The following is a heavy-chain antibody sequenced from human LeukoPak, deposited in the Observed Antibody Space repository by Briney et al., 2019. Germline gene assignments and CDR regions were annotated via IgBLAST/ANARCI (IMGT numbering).Heavy chain of an antibody. J-gene: IGHJ4*02. CDR3: ARGIVGATAPDD. Sequence: PSETLSLTCTVSGGSISSYKWSWIRQPAGKGLEWIGRIYSSGSTNYTPSLKSRVTMSVDTSKNQFSLKLSSVTGADTAVYYCARGIVGATAPDDWGQGALVIVSS. D-gene: IGHD1-26*01. CDR1: GGSISSYK. CDR2: IYSSGST. V-gene: IGHV4-4*07.